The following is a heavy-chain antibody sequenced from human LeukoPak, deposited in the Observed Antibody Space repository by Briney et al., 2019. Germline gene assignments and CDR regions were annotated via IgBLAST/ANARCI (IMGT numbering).Heavy chain of an antibody. D-gene: IGHD5-18*01. V-gene: IGHV1-69*04. CDR1: GGTFNTYA. CDR2: IIPILDAA. CDR3: ARFPVRGYTYGSVIHHMDV. J-gene: IGHJ6*02. Sequence: SVKVSFKASGGTFNTYAITWVRQAPGQGLEWMGRIIPILDAADSAQKFQGRLTISADKSTSTVYMELSSLRSEDTAIYYCARFPVRGYTYGSVIHHMDVWGQGTTVTVSS.